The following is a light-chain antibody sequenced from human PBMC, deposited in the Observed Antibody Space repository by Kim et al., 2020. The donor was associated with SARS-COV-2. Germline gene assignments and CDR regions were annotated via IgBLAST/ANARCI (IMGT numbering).Light chain of an antibody. CDR3: QTWGTGIRVV. V-gene: IGLV4-69*01. Sequence: VKRTCTLSGGHSSDAIAWHQQQPEKGPRYLMKLNSDGSHSKGGGIPDRFSGSSSGAERYLTISSLQSEDEADYYCQTWGTGIRVVFGGGTQLTVL. CDR1: GGHSSDA. J-gene: IGLJ2*01. CDR2: LNSDGSH.